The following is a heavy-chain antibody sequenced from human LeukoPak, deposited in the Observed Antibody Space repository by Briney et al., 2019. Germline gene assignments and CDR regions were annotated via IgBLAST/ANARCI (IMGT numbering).Heavy chain of an antibody. CDR1: GGSFSDYY. D-gene: IGHD2/OR15-2a*01. J-gene: IGHJ4*02. V-gene: IGHV4-34*01. CDR2: INHSGST. Sequence: PSETLSLTCAVYGGSFSDYYWSWIRQPPGKGLEWIGEINHSGSTNYNPSLKSRVTILVDTSKNQFPLKLSSVTAADTAVYYCARGLTSMPPGGYWGQGTLVTVSS. CDR3: ARGLTSMPPGGY.